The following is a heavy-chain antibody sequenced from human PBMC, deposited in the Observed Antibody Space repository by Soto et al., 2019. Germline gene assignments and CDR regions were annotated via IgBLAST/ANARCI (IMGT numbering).Heavy chain of an antibody. J-gene: IGHJ4*02. D-gene: IGHD5-12*01. CDR3: VKTGYSCYDWDY. Sequence: EVHLVESGGGLVQPGGSLRLSCSASGFTFSSYAMHWVRQAPGKGLEYVSVISSNGGSTSYADSVKGRFTISRDNSKNTLYLQMSSLSAEDTAVYYCVKTGYSCYDWDYCGEGSLVTVSS. CDR1: GFTFSSYA. CDR2: ISSNGGST. V-gene: IGHV3-64D*08.